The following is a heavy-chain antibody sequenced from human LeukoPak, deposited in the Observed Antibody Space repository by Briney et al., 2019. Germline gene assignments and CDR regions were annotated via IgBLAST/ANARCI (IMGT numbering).Heavy chain of an antibody. J-gene: IGHJ5*02. CDR3: ARHGGSGLDWFDP. CDR2: IYYSGST. Sequence: SQTLSLTCTVSGGSISSGAYYWSWIRQHPGKGLEWIGYIYYSGSTYYNPSLKSRVSISFDTSKNQFSLNLNSVTAADTAMYYCARHGGSGLDWFDPWGQGTLVTVSS. CDR1: GGSISSGAYY. V-gene: IGHV4-31*03. D-gene: IGHD3-10*01.